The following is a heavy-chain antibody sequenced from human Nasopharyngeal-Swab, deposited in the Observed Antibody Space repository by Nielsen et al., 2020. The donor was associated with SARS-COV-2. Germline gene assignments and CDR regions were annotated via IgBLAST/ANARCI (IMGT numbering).Heavy chain of an antibody. CDR1: GFTVSSSY. CDR3: AKDESGYTGTYGALDI. Sequence: ESLKISCAASGFTVSSSYMSWVRQAPGKVLEWVSTTSGSGGSTYYADSVKGRFTISRDNSWTTLYLEMNSLRAEDTAVYYCAKDESGYTGTYGALDIWGQGTMVTVSS. V-gene: IGHV3-23*01. CDR2: TSGSGGST. J-gene: IGHJ3*02. D-gene: IGHD1-26*01.